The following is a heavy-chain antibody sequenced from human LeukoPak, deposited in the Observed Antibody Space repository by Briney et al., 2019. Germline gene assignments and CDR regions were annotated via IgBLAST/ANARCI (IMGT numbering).Heavy chain of an antibody. CDR3: AKHWGGGAAGIAY. Sequence: PGGSLRLSCAASGFTFSNYAMSWVRQAPGKGLEWVSVFSGSGGTTYYAGSVKGRFTISRDNSKNTLYLQMNSLRADDTAVYYCAKHWGGGAAGIAYWGQGTLVTVSS. D-gene: IGHD6-13*01. J-gene: IGHJ4*02. CDR1: GFTFSNYA. V-gene: IGHV3-23*01. CDR2: FSGSGGTT.